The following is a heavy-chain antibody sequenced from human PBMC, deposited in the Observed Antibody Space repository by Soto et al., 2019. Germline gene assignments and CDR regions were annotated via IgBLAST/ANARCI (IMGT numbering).Heavy chain of an antibody. V-gene: IGHV3-33*01. CDR3: ARDARLWDSSGYYLYGMDV. J-gene: IGHJ6*02. CDR1: GFTFSSYG. Sequence: PGGSLRLSCAASGFTFSSYGMHWVRQAPGKGLEWVAVIWYDGSNKYYADSVKGRFTISRDNSKNTLYLQMNSLRAEDTAVYYCARDARLWDSSGYYLYGMDVWGQGTTVTVSS. CDR2: IWYDGSNK. D-gene: IGHD3-22*01.